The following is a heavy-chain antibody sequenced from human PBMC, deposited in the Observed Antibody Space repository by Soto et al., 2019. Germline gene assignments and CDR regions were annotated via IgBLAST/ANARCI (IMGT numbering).Heavy chain of an antibody. CDR1: GGSISSGGYS. V-gene: IGHV4-30-2*01. CDR3: ARLLVGAFGC. CDR2: IYHSGST. J-gene: IGHJ4*02. Sequence: SETLSLTCAVSGGSISSGGYSWSWIRQPPGKGLEWIGYIYHSGSTYYNPSLKSRDTILVDRSKNQFSLKLSSVTAADTAVYYCARLLVGAFGCWGQGTLVTVSS. D-gene: IGHD3-3*01.